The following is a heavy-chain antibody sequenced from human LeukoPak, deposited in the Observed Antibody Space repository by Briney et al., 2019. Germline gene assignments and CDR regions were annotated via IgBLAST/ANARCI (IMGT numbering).Heavy chain of an antibody. Sequence: GASVKVSCKASGGTFSSYAISWVRQAPGQGLEWMGGIIPIFGTANYAQKFQGRVTITADESTSTAYVELSSLRSEDTAVYYCARRLGINNAFDIWGQGTMVTVSS. CDR2: IIPIFGTA. CDR1: GGTFSSYA. V-gene: IGHV1-69*13. J-gene: IGHJ3*02. D-gene: IGHD7-27*01. CDR3: ARRLGINNAFDI.